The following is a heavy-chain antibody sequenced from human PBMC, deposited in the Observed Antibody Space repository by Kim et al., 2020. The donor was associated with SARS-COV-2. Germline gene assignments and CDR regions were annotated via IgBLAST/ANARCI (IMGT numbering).Heavy chain of an antibody. Sequence: GGSLRLSCEASGFSFSTYAINWVCQAPGKGLDWVSFIGSSGSTTYYADSVKGRFTVSRDNANNLVYLQMNSLRDEDTAVYYCARWSGWAFDFWGQGILITVSS. J-gene: IGHJ4*02. CDR2: IGSSGSTT. D-gene: IGHD3-3*01. CDR3: ARWSGWAFDF. V-gene: IGHV3-48*02. CDR1: GFSFSTYA.